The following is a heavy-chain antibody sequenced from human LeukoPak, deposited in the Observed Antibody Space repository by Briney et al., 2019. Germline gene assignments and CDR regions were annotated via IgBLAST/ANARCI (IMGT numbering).Heavy chain of an antibody. Sequence: SETLSLTCAVYGGSFSGYYWSWIRQPPGKGLEWIGEINHSGSTNYNPSLKSRVTISVDTSKNQFSLKLSPVTAADTAVYYCASLVIGSGYYYYYGMDVWGQGTTVTVSS. V-gene: IGHV4-34*01. CDR1: GGSFSGYY. D-gene: IGHD3-16*02. CDR3: ASLVIGSGYYYYYGMDV. J-gene: IGHJ6*02. CDR2: INHSGST.